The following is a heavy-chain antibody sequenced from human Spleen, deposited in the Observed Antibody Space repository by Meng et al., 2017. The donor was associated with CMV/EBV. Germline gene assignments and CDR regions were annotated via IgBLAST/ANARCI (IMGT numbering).Heavy chain of an antibody. Sequence: SETLSLTCTVSGGSISSYYWSWLRQPPGKGLEWIGSLYSSESTSYSPSLESRITISVDTSRNQFYLKLHSVTAADTAVYYCARVLKTGTTNYFDYWGQGTLVTVSS. J-gene: IGHJ4*02. CDR1: GGSISSYY. CDR2: LYSSEST. CDR3: ARVLKTGTTNYFDY. V-gene: IGHV4-59*01. D-gene: IGHD1-7*01.